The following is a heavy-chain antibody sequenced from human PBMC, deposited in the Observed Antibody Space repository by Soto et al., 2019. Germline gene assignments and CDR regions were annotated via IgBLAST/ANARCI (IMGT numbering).Heavy chain of an antibody. Sequence: GGSLRLSCAASGFTFSSDGMHWVRQAPGKGLEWVAVISYDGSNKYYADSVKGRFTISRDNSKNTLYLQMNSLRAEDTAVYYCAKDQRIVVVVAALDFWGQGTLVTVSS. J-gene: IGHJ4*02. CDR3: AKDQRIVVVVAALDF. CDR2: ISYDGSNK. D-gene: IGHD2-15*01. V-gene: IGHV3-30*18. CDR1: GFTFSSDG.